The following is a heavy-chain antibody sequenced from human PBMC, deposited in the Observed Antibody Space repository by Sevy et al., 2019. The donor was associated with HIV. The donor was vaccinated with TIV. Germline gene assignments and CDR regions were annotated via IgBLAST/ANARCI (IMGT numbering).Heavy chain of an antibody. CDR3: TRHSLYYDSSGYPTDY. Sequence: GESLKISCAASGFTFSGSAMHWVRQASGKGLEWVGRIRSKANSYATAYAASVKGRFTISRDDSKNTAYLQMNSLKTEDTAVYYCTRHSLYYDSSGYPTDYWGQGTLVTVSS. CDR2: IRSKANSYAT. V-gene: IGHV3-73*01. D-gene: IGHD3-22*01. CDR1: GFTFSGSA. J-gene: IGHJ4*02.